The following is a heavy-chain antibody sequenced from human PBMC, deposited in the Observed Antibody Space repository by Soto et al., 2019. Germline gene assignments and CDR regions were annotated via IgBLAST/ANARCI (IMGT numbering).Heavy chain of an antibody. CDR2: IYSAGNT. Sequence: PGGSLRLSCAASGFTVSSNYMSWVRQAPGKGLEWISIIYSAGNTYYADSVKGRFTISRDNSKNTLYLQMNSLRADDTAVYYCARGNYGGFDYWGQGTLVTVSS. J-gene: IGHJ4*02. CDR1: GFTVSSNY. V-gene: IGHV3-66*01. D-gene: IGHD4-17*01. CDR3: ARGNYGGFDY.